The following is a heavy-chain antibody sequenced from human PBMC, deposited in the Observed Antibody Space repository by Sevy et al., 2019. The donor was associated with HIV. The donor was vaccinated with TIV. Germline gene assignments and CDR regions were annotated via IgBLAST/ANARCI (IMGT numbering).Heavy chain of an antibody. CDR1: GGSISSSSYY. D-gene: IGHD3-3*01. Sequence: SETLSLTCTVSGGSISSSSYYWGWIRQPPGKGLEWIGSIYYSGSTYYNPSLKSRVTVSVDTSKNQFSRKLSSVTAADTAVDYCARHNSYYDIWSRAFDIWGQGTMVTVSS. CDR2: IYYSGST. J-gene: IGHJ3*02. CDR3: ARHNSYYDIWSRAFDI. V-gene: IGHV4-39*01.